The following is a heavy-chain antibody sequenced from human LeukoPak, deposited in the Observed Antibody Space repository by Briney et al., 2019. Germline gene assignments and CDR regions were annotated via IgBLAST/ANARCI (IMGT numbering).Heavy chain of an antibody. V-gene: IGHV3-30*02. CDR1: GFTFSDYA. D-gene: IGHD6-13*01. Sequence: GGSLRLSCAASGFTFSDYAMHWVRQAPGKGLEWVAFIRYDGSNKYYADSVKGRFTISRDNSKNSLYLQMNSLRTEDTALYYCAKVYSSSWNELHYWGQGTLVTVSS. CDR3: AKVYSSSWNELHY. CDR2: IRYDGSNK. J-gene: IGHJ4*02.